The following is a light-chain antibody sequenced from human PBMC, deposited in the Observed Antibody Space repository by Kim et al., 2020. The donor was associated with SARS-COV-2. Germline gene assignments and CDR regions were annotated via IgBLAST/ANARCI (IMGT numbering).Light chain of an antibody. CDR1: QGVSSN. V-gene: IGKV3-15*01. CDR3: QQYNNWPPWT. CDR2: GAS. Sequence: SPGERATRSCRASQGVSSNLAWYQQKPGQAPRLIIYGASTRATGIPARFSGSGSGTEFTLTISSLQSEDFAVYYCQQYNNWPPWTFGQGTKVDIK. J-gene: IGKJ1*01.